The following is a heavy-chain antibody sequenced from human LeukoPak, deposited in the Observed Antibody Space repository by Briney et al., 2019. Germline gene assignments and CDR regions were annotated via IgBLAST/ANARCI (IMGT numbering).Heavy chain of an antibody. D-gene: IGHD2-15*01. V-gene: IGHV1-18*01. CDR2: ISAYNGNT. CDR1: GYTFTSYG. CDR3: ARIPVVVVAATYWFDP. Sequence: ASVKVSCKASGYTFTSYGISWLRQAPGQGLGWMGWISAYNGNTNYAQKLQGRVTMTTDTSTSTAYMELRSLRSDDTAVYYCARIPVVVVAATYWFDPWGQGTLVTVSS. J-gene: IGHJ5*02.